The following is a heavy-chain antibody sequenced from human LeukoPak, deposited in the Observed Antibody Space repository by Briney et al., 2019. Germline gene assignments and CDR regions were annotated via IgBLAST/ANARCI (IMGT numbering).Heavy chain of an antibody. CDR2: INQDGCEK. CDR3: ARDGGVSGYDLLDY. Sequence: PGGSLRLSCAASGFTFSSLWMTWVRQAPGKGLEWVANINQDGCEKYFVDSVKGRFTISRDNAKNSVFLQMNSLTVEDTAVYYCARDGGVSGYDLLDYWGQGTLVTVSS. J-gene: IGHJ4*02. CDR1: GFTFSSLW. V-gene: IGHV3-7*01. D-gene: IGHD5-12*01.